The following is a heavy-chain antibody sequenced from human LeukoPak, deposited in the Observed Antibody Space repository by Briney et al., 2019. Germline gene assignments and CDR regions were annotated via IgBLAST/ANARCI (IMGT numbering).Heavy chain of an antibody. CDR3: ARASRSSTSGHFDY. J-gene: IGHJ4*02. CDR2: IYHSGST. Sequence: PSQTLSLTCAVSGGSISSGGYSWSWIRQPPGKGLEWIGYIYHSGSTYYNPSLKSRVTISVDRSKNQFSLKLSSVTAADTAVYYCARASRSSTSGHFDYWDQGTLVTVSS. CDR1: GGSISSGGYS. D-gene: IGHD2-2*01. V-gene: IGHV4-30-2*01.